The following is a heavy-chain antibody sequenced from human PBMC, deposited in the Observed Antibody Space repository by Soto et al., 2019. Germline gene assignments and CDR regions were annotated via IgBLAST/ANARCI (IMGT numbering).Heavy chain of an antibody. D-gene: IGHD3-22*01. Sequence: QVQLVESGGGVVQPGRSLRLSCAASGFTFSSYGMHWVRQAPGKGLEWVAVISDDGSNKYYADSLKGRFTISRDNSKNTLYLQMNRLRAEDTAVYYCAKAWVYDTSGWSFDYWGQGTLVTVSS. CDR1: GFTFSSYG. CDR3: AKAWVYDTSGWSFDY. J-gene: IGHJ4*02. V-gene: IGHV3-30*18. CDR2: ISDDGSNK.